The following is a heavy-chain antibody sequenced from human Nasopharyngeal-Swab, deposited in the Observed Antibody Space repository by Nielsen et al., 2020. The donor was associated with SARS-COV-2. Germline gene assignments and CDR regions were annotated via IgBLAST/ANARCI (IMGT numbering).Heavy chain of an antibody. CDR1: GFTFDDYA. J-gene: IGHJ6*02. CDR2: ISWNSGSI. CDR3: AKDMAYYYGMDV. V-gene: IGHV3-9*01. Sequence: SLKISCAASGFTFDDYAMHWVRQAPGKGLEWISGISWNSGSIGYADSVKGRFTTSRDNAKNSLYLQMNSLRAEDTALYYCAKDMAYYYGMDVWGQGTTVTVSS.